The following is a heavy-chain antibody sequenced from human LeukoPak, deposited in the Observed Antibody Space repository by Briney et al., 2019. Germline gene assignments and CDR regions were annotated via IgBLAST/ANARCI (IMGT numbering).Heavy chain of an antibody. CDR3: ARQAIRGVNSWLHP. CDR1: GFNFSVSS. J-gene: IGHJ5*02. CDR2: MYFGGTTK. D-gene: IGHD3-10*01. V-gene: IGHV3-30*04. Sequence: GGSLTLSCAASGFNFSVSSMHWFRQAPGKGLEWVAVMYFGGTTKLYAHSLKGRFTISRNNPKNTLYLPMSSLRPEDTAVYFCARQAIRGVNSWLHPWGQGTLVTVSS.